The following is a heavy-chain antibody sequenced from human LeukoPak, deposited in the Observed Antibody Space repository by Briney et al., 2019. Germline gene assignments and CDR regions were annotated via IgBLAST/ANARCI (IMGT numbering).Heavy chain of an antibody. D-gene: IGHD3-22*01. J-gene: IGHJ4*02. CDR1: GGSISSYY. CDR2: MSYSGSS. CDR3: ARDGYSDSSRYDYPPSV. V-gene: IGHV4-59*01. Sequence: PSETLSLTCTVSGGSISSYYWSCIRQPPGKGLEWIGYMSYSGSSNYNPSLRSRVTISVDASKKQFSLKLSSVTAADTAVYYCARDGYSDSSRYDYPPSVWGQGTLVTVSS.